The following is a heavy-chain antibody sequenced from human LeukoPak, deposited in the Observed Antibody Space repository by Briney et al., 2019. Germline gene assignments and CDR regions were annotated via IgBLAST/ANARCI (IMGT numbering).Heavy chain of an antibody. CDR3: VRVGRSAFDI. CDR1: GFTLGSDW. V-gene: IGHV3-7*01. Sequence: PGGSLRLSCAASGFTLGSDWMSWVRQAPGKGLEWVANIKPDGSDKYYVDSVKGRFTVSRDNAQNSLYLQINSLRAEDTAVYYCVRVGRSAFDIWGQGTMVTVSS. J-gene: IGHJ3*02. CDR2: IKPDGSDK.